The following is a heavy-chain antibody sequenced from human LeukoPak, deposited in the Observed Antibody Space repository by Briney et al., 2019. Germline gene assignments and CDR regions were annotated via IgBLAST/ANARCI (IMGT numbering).Heavy chain of an antibody. D-gene: IGHD3-3*01. CDR2: ISSSDGNSK. V-gene: IGHV3-30*18. J-gene: IGHJ4*02. CDR3: AKWSGNRPLYYFDY. CDR1: GFTFTCCG. Sequence: PGTSLRLSCATSGFTFTCCGMHWVRQASGKRLEWVAAISSSDGNSKYYADSVKGRFTISRDNSKNTVYLQMNSLRADDTAVYYCAKWSGNRPLYYFDYWGQGTLVTVSS.